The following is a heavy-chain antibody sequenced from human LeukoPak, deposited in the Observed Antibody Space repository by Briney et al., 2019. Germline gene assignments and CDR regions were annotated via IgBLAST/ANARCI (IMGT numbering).Heavy chain of an antibody. V-gene: IGHV4-59*01. J-gene: IGHJ4*02. Sequence: SETLSLTCTVSGGSITSYYWSWIRQPPGKGLEWIGYIYNSGRTNYNTSLRSRVTISIDTSNNQFSLRLSSATAADTAVYYCAREQALEYFDYWAREPWSPSPQ. CDR2: IYNSGRT. CDR1: GGSITSYY. CDR3: AREQALEYFDY.